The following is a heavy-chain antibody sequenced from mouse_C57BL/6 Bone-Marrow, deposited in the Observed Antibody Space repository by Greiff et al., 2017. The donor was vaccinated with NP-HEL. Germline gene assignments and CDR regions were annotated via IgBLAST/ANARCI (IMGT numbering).Heavy chain of an antibody. D-gene: IGHD2-1*01. CDR1: GYTFTSYG. CDR3: ARWGGNYEAY. J-gene: IGHJ3*01. Sequence: QVQLQQSGAELARPGASVKLSCNASGYTFTSYGISWVKQRTGQGLEWIGEIYPRSGNTYYNEKFKGKATLTADKSSSTAYMELRSLTSEDSAVYFCARWGGNYEAYWGQGTLVTVSA. CDR2: IYPRSGNT. V-gene: IGHV1-81*01.